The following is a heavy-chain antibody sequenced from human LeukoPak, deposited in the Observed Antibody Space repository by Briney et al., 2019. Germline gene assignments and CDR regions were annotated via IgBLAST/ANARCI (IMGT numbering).Heavy chain of an antibody. Sequence: SQTLSLTCTVSGGSISSGGYYWSWIRQPPGKGLEWIGYIYHSGSTYYNPSLKSRVTISVDRSKNQFSLKLSSVTAADTAVYYCARAQENVGIDPWGQGTLVTVSS. CDR1: GGSISSGGYY. D-gene: IGHD1-1*01. CDR2: IYHSGST. V-gene: IGHV4-30-2*01. J-gene: IGHJ5*02. CDR3: ARAQENVGIDP.